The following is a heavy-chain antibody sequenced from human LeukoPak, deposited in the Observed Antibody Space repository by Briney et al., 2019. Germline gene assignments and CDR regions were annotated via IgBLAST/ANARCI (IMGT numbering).Heavy chain of an antibody. Sequence: SETLSLTCTVSGGSISSSSYYWGWIRQPPGKGLEWIGSIYYSGSTYYNPSLKGRVTISVDTSKNQFSLKLSSVTAADTAVYYCARLQPNLFDYWGQGTLVTVSS. CDR1: GGSISSSSYY. D-gene: IGHD5-18*01. CDR2: IYYSGST. J-gene: IGHJ4*02. CDR3: ARLQPNLFDY. V-gene: IGHV4-39*01.